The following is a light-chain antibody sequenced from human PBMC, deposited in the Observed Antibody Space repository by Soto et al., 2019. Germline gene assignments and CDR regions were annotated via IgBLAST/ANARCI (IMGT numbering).Light chain of an antibody. CDR3: QQYNNWPRE. V-gene: IGKV3-15*01. J-gene: IGKJ1*01. CDR2: GAS. CDR1: QSVSSN. Sequence: EIVMTQSPATLSVSPGERATLSCRASQSVSSNLAWYQQKPDQAPRLLLYGASTRATGIPARFSGSGSGTEFTLTISSLQSEDFAVYYCQQYNNWPREFGQGTEVEIK.